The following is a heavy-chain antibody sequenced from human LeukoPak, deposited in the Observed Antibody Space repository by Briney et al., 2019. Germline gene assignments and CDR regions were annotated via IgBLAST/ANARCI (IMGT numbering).Heavy chain of an antibody. CDR1: GGSISSGGYY. D-gene: IGHD2-2*01. J-gene: IGHJ4*02. CDR2: IYHSGST. V-gene: IGHV4-30-2*01. CDR3: ARVRWYVVPAAPDIYYFDY. Sequence: PSETLSLTCTVSGGSISSGGYYWSWIRQPPGKGLEWIGYIYHSGSTYYNPSPKSRVTISVDRSKNQFSLKLSSVTAADTAVYYCARVRWYVVPAAPDIYYFDYWGQGTLVTVSS.